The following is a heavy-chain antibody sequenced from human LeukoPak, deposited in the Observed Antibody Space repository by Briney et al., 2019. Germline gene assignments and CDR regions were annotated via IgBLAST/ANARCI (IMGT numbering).Heavy chain of an antibody. J-gene: IGHJ6*02. CDR3: ARQRYSSSWSFYYYYGMDV. Sequence: SETLSLTCTVSGGSISSSSYYWGWIRQPPGKGMEWIGSIYYSGSTYYNPSLKSRVTISVDTSKNQFSLKLSSVTAADTAVYYCARQRYSSSWSFYYYYGMDVWGQGTTVTVSS. CDR1: GGSISSSSYY. V-gene: IGHV4-39*01. D-gene: IGHD6-13*01. CDR2: IYYSGST.